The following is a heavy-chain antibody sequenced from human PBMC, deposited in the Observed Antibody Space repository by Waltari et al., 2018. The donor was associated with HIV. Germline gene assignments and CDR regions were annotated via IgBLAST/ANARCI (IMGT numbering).Heavy chain of an antibody. D-gene: IGHD4-17*01. J-gene: IGHJ4*02. V-gene: IGHV3-21*06. CDR3: TATVTTRGTFDY. CDR2: ISRSSDYI. CDR1: GFSFSIYA. Sequence: EVQLVESGGGLAKPGGSRRLSCAASGFSFSIYAMNWVRQAPGKGLEWIAYISRSSDYIYYADSIKGRFTISRDNAKNSVFLHMDNLRDVDTAVYYCTATVTTRGTFDYWGQGTAVPVS.